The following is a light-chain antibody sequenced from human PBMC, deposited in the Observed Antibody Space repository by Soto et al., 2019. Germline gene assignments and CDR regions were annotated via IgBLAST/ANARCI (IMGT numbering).Light chain of an antibody. CDR3: QQYDSPPRT. Sequence: EIGLTQSQGTLSLSPGERATRACRASQSVSSNYLAWYQQKPGQGPRVLMYGASSRATGIPDRFSGSGSGTDFTLTISRLEPEDFAVYYCQQYDSPPRTFGQGTKVEIK. CDR2: GAS. V-gene: IGKV3-20*01. J-gene: IGKJ1*01. CDR1: QSVSSNY.